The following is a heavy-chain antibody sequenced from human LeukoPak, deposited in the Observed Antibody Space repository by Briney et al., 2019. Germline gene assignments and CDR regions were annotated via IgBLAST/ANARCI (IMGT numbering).Heavy chain of an antibody. D-gene: IGHD2-2*01. CDR3: ARGHHIVVVPAAPYGMDV. J-gene: IGHJ6*02. Sequence: ASVKVSCKASGYTFTSYAMHWVRQAPGQRLEWMGWINAGNGNTKYSQKFQGRVIITRDTSASTAYMELSSLRSEDTAVYYCARGHHIVVVPAAPYGMDVWGQGTTVTVSS. V-gene: IGHV1-3*01. CDR2: INAGNGNT. CDR1: GYTFTSYA.